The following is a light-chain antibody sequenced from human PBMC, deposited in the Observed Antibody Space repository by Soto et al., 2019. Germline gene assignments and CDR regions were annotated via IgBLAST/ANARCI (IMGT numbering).Light chain of an antibody. CDR2: DVT. CDR1: SSDIDGYNY. V-gene: IGLV2-14*01. Sequence: QSVLTQPASVSGSPGQSITISCTEASSDIDGYNYVSWYQQHPVKAPKLIIYDVTNRPSGVSNRFSGSKSGNTASLTISGLQAEDEADYYCSSYTSSSTDVFGTGTKVTVL. J-gene: IGLJ1*01. CDR3: SSYTSSSTDV.